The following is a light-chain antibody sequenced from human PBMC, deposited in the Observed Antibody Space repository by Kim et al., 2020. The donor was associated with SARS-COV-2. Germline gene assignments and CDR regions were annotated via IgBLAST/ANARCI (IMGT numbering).Light chain of an antibody. CDR2: LGS. Sequence: PSSISCRSSHRLLHSNGYIELNWLLRKPGRSSQLLIDLGSNRASGASGRFSGSGSGTDFTLNICRVEAEDVGVYYCMQGLQATFTFGPGSKVDI. V-gene: IGKV2-28*01. CDR3: MQGLQATFT. J-gene: IGKJ3*01. CDR1: HRLLHSNGYIE.